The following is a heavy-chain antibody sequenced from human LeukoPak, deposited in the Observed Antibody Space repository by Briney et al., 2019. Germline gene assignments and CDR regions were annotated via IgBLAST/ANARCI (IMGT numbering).Heavy chain of an antibody. Sequence: GGSLRLSCAASGSTFSRYAMAWVRQAPGKGPDWVSSISSSPIDIYDADSVKGRFTISRDNSKNSLYLQMNSLRVEDTAVYYCARIHDGTPTPSFDSWGQGTLVTVSS. CDR3: ARIHDGTPTPSFDS. CDR1: GSTFSRYA. CDR2: ISSSPIDI. D-gene: IGHD1-26*01. V-gene: IGHV3-21*01. J-gene: IGHJ4*02.